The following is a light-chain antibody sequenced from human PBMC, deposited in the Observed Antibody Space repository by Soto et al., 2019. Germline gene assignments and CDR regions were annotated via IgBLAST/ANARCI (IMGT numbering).Light chain of an antibody. J-gene: IGLJ1*01. CDR2: EVT. CDR1: SSDVGGYNF. CDR3: RSYSGTNNYV. V-gene: IGLV2-8*01. Sequence: QSALTQPPSASGSPGQSVTISCTGTSSDVGGYNFVSWYQQHPGKAPKLIIYEVTKRPSGVPDRFSGSKPGNTASLTVSGLQAEDEADYYCRSYSGTNNYVFGTGTKVTVL.